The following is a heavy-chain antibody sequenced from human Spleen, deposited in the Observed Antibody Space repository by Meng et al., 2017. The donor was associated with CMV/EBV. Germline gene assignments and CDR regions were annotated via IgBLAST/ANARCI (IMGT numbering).Heavy chain of an antibody. CDR1: GFTFNTYW. Sequence: GESLKISCVASGFTFNTYWMSWVRQAPGKGLEWVANINPDGSEKLYVDFVKGRFTIFIDNAKDAFYLQIDSLRADDTAVYYCVAPSGGSWGYWGRGTLVTVSS. D-gene: IGHD2-15*01. CDR2: INPDGSEK. CDR3: VAPSGGSWGY. J-gene: IGHJ4*02. V-gene: IGHV3-7*01.